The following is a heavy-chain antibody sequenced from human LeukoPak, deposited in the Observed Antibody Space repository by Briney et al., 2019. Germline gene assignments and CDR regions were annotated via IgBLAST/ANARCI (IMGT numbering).Heavy chain of an antibody. CDR2: ISSSSSYI. V-gene: IGHV3-21*01. J-gene: IGHJ4*02. Sequence: GGSLRLPCAASGFTFSSYSMNWVRQAPGKGLEWVSSISSSSSYIYYADSVKGRFTISRDNAKNSLYLQMNSLRAEDTAVYYCARDLRLYYYDSSGYIDYWGQGTLVTVSS. CDR1: GFTFSSYS. D-gene: IGHD3-22*01. CDR3: ARDLRLYYYDSSGYIDY.